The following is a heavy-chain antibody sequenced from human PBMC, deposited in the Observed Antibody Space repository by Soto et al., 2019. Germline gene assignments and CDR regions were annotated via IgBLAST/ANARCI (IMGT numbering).Heavy chain of an antibody. V-gene: IGHV3-66*01. Sequence: EVQLVESGGGSVQPGGSLRLSCAASGFTVSSNYMSWVRQAPGKGLECVSVIYSGGSTYYADSVKGRFTISRDNSKNTLYLQMNCLRAEDTAMYDCARDQRGPRGWYFGAFDIWGQGTMVTVSS. D-gene: IGHD6-19*01. J-gene: IGHJ3*02. CDR1: GFTVSSNY. CDR3: ARDQRGPRGWYFGAFDI. CDR2: IYSGGST.